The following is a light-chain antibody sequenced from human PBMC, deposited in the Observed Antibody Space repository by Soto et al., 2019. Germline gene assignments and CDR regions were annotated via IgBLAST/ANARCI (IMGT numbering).Light chain of an antibody. Sequence: QSVLTQPASVSGSPGQSITISCTGTSSDVGSHNFVPWYQQHPGKPPKLVISEVSNRPSGVSDRFSGSTSGNTASLTISGLQAEDEADYYCTSYRSRTTVVVFGGGTKVTVL. V-gene: IGLV2-14*01. CDR1: SSDVGSHNF. CDR3: TSYRSRTTVVV. J-gene: IGLJ2*01. CDR2: EVS.